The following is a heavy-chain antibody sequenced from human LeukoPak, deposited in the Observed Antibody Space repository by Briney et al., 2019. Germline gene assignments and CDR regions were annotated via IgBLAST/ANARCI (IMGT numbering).Heavy chain of an antibody. CDR2: ISGSGGST. Sequence: GGSLRLSCAASGFTFSSYAMSWVRQAPGKGLEWVSAISGSGGSTYYADSVKGRFTISRDKSKNTLYLQMNSLRAEDTAVYYCAKDAGDCSSTSCRTFDYWGQGTLVTVSS. CDR3: AKDAGDCSSTSCRTFDY. J-gene: IGHJ4*02. D-gene: IGHD2-2*01. V-gene: IGHV3-23*01. CDR1: GFTFSSYA.